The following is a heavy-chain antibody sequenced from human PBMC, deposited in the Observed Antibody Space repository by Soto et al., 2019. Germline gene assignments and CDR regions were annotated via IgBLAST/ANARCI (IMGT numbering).Heavy chain of an antibody. V-gene: IGHV3-53*01. Sequence: EVQLLESGGGLIQPGWSLRLSCAASGFSVSSNYMSWVRQAQGKGLEWVSVIYSGGNTHYADSVKGRCTISRDNSKNALYLQMKSLRADDTAVYYWARDSTWIPYYHYGMDVWGQGTTVTVSS. D-gene: IGHD5-18*01. J-gene: IGHJ6*02. CDR3: ARDSTWIPYYHYGMDV. CDR1: GFSVSSNY. CDR2: IYSGGNT.